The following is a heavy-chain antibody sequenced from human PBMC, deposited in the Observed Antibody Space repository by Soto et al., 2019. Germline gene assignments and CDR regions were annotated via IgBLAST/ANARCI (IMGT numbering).Heavy chain of an antibody. J-gene: IGHJ4*02. CDR3: AAGGSWARLDY. CDR1: GGTLNNYA. D-gene: IGHD6-13*01. Sequence: SVKVSCKASGGTLNNYAISWVRQAPGQGLEWMGGIITAFGPGVYAQKFQGRVTITADESTKTAYMDLNSLTSEDTAVYYCAAGGSWARLDYWGQGTLVTVSS. V-gene: IGHV1-69*13. CDR2: IITAFGPG.